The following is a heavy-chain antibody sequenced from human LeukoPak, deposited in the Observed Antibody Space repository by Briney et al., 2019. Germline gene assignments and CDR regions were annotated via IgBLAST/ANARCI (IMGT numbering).Heavy chain of an antibody. Sequence: ASVKVSCKASGYTFTSYGISWVRQAPGQGLEWMGWISAYNGNTNYAQKLQGRVTMTTDTSTSTAYMELRSLRSDDTAVYYCARDGYSSSWYRADYYYGMDVWGQGTTVTVSS. CDR2: ISAYNGNT. J-gene: IGHJ6*02. CDR3: ARDGYSSSWYRADYYYGMDV. D-gene: IGHD6-13*01. CDR1: GYTFTSYG. V-gene: IGHV1-18*01.